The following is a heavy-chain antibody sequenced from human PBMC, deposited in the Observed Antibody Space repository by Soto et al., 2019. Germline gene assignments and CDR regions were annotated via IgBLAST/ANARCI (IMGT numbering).Heavy chain of an antibody. V-gene: IGHV4-61*01. CDR1: GGSVNTDNYY. CDR3: ARWSSGTRAMDV. D-gene: IGHD3-10*01. Sequence: QVQLQESGPGLVKPLETLSLTCAVSGGSVNTDNYYWTWTRRHPGRGLEWIGYVQNRGSPSYNPSQKSRVTYSVDTSKSQFSLELTSVTAEDNAVYYCARWSSGTRAMDVWGQGTTVTVSS. J-gene: IGHJ6*02. CDR2: VQNRGSP.